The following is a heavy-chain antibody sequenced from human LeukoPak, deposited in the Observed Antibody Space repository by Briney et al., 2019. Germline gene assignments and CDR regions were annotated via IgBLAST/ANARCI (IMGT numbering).Heavy chain of an antibody. D-gene: IGHD4-23*01. Sequence: SETLSLTCTVSGGSISSSYWSWIRQPPGKGLEWIGYIYYSGSTNYNPSLKSRVTISADTSKNQFSLKLSSVTAADTAVYYCARALPPYGGNSDAFDIWGQGTMVTVSS. CDR3: ARALPPYGGNSDAFDI. V-gene: IGHV4-59*01. CDR1: GGSISSSY. J-gene: IGHJ3*02. CDR2: IYYSGST.